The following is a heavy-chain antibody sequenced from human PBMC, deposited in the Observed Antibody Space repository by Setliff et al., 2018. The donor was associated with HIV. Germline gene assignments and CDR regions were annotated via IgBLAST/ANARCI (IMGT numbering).Heavy chain of an antibody. CDR2: IYSTDTT. CDR3: ARGPWFGGSYWFDP. D-gene: IGHD3-10*01. J-gene: IGHJ5*02. V-gene: IGHV4-4*09. CDR1: AVSIGGYS. Sequence: LSLTCTVSAVSIGGYSWSWIRQSPGKGLEWIGSIYSTDTTNHNPSLESRVTISVDKSKNQFSLKLNSVTAADTAVYYCARGPWFGGSYWFDPWGQGTLVTVSS.